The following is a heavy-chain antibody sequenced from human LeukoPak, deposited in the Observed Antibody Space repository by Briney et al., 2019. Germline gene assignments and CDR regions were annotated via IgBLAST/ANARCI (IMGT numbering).Heavy chain of an antibody. Sequence: GGSLRLSCAASGFTFSSYGMHWVRQAPGKGLEWVAVIWYDGSNKYYPDSVKGRFTISRDNSKNTLYLQMNSLRAEDTAVYYCARGYYDSSGYIPDALDIWGQGTMVTVSS. CDR1: GFTFSSYG. CDR2: IWYDGSNK. J-gene: IGHJ3*02. CDR3: ARGYYDSSGYIPDALDI. V-gene: IGHV3-33*01. D-gene: IGHD3-22*01.